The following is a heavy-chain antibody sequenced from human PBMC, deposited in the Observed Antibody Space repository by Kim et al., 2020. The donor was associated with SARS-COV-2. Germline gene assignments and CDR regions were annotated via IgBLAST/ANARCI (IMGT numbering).Heavy chain of an antibody. D-gene: IGHD3-10*01. CDR1: GGSISSSSSY. CDR2: IYYSGST. V-gene: IGHV4-39*07. CDR3: ASRFGEDYYYYYYGMDV. Sequence: SETLSLTCTVSGGSISSSSSYWGWIRQPPGKGLEWIGSIYYSGSTYYNPSLKSRVTISVDTSKNQFSLKLSSVTAADTAVYYCASRFGEDYYYYYYGMDVWGQGTTVTVSS. J-gene: IGHJ6*02.